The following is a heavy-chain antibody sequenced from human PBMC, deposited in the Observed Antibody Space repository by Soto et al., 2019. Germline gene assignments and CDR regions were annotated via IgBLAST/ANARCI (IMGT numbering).Heavy chain of an antibody. CDR3: ARHPERIAQIGCFDP. V-gene: IGHV3-30*03. J-gene: IGHJ5*02. D-gene: IGHD6-13*01. Sequence: GGSLRLSCAVSGFYFSTYGMHWVRQAPEKGLEWVAVIPNSGSRTFYADSVKGRFTTSRDNYKKSRYLQMTSLRADYTAVYYCARHPERIAQIGCFDPWGQGTLVTVSS. CDR2: IPNSGSRT. CDR1: GFYFSTYG.